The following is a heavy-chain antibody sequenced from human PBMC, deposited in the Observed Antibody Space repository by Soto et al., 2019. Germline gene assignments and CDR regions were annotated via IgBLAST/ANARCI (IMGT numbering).Heavy chain of an antibody. CDR2: VTSDGGST. CDR1: GFTFNNYA. V-gene: IGHV3-23*01. J-gene: IGHJ4*02. D-gene: IGHD3-22*01. Sequence: EVKLLESGGGLVQPGGSLRLSCAASGFTFNNYAMNWVRQAPGKGLEWVSGVTSDGGSTFYADSVKGRFAISRDDSKNTLYLQMDSLRDEETAVYYCATDGYYYASFDSWGQGALVIVSS. CDR3: ATDGYYYASFDS.